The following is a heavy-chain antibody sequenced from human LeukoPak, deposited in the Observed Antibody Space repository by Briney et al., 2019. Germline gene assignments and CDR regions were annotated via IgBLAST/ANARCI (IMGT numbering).Heavy chain of an antibody. CDR3: ANHDGDCFDAFDI. CDR1: GFTFSSYA. D-gene: IGHD2-21*02. V-gene: IGHV3-23*01. CDR2: ISGSGGST. J-gene: IGHJ3*02. Sequence: GGSLRLSCAASGFTFSSYAMSWVRQAPGKGLEGVSAISGSGGSTYYADSVKGRFTISRDNSKNTLYLQMNRLRAEDTAVYYCANHDGDCFDAFDIWGQGTMVTVSS.